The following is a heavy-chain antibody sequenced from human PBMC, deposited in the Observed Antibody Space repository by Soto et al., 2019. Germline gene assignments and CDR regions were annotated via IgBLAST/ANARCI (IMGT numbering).Heavy chain of an antibody. CDR1: GFTFRNNG. D-gene: IGHD5-18*01. J-gene: IGHJ3*02. Sequence: QVQLVESGGGVVQPGRSLRLSCEASGFTFRNNGMHWVRQVPGKGLEWVAVISYDGSNKYYADSVKGRFTISRDNSKNTLYLQMNSLRAEDTAVYYCAKWGHVDTAMVTRVDDAFDIWGQGTMVTVSS. CDR2: ISYDGSNK. V-gene: IGHV3-30*18. CDR3: AKWGHVDTAMVTRVDDAFDI.